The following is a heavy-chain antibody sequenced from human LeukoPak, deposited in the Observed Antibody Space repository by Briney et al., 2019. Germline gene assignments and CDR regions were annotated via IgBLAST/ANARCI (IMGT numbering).Heavy chain of an antibody. V-gene: IGHV3-30*02. CDR2: IRSDGTNK. D-gene: IGHD2-15*01. CDR1: GFTLSIYG. CDR3: AKGDYSSGR. Sequence: GSLRLSCTASGFTLSIYGMHWVRQAPGKGLEWVAFIRSDGTNKYYGNSVKGRFTISADNSKNTLYLQMNSLRAEDTAVYYCAKGDYSSGRWGQGTLVTVSS. J-gene: IGHJ4*02.